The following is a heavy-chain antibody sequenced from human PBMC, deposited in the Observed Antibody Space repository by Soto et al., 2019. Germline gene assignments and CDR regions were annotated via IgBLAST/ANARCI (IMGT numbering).Heavy chain of an antibody. J-gene: IGHJ4*02. CDR3: AITAADVTMFFDY. Sequence: HPGGSLRLSCAASGFTFDRFAMSWVRQAPGKGLEWVSAISGSGGGTYYADSVKGRFTISRDNSKNTLFLQMNSLRAEDTAVYYCAITAADVTMFFDYWGQGALVTVSS. CDR2: ISGSGGGT. V-gene: IGHV3-23*01. D-gene: IGHD3-3*01. CDR1: GFTFDRFA.